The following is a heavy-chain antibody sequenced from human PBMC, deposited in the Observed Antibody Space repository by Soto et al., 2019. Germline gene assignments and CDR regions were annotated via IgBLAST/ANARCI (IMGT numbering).Heavy chain of an antibody. CDR1: GYTFTSYA. Sequence: GASVKVSCKASGYTFTSYAMHWVRQAPGQRLEWMGWINAGNGNTKYSQKFQGRVTMTTDTSTSTAYMELRSLRSDDTAVYYCANYRPRRTSGYCFDYWGQGTLVTVSS. CDR2: INAGNGNT. J-gene: IGHJ4*02. D-gene: IGHD1-1*01. CDR3: ANYRPRRTSGYCFDY. V-gene: IGHV1-3*01.